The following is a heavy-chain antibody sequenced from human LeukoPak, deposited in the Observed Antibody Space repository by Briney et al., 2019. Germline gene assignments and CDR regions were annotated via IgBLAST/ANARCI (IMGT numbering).Heavy chain of an antibody. V-gene: IGHV3-7*03. D-gene: IGHD5-24*01. J-gene: IGHJ4*02. Sequence: GGSLRLSCAVSGLTFSSHWMSWVRLAPGKGLEWVANIKEDGTETYYVDSVKGRFTISRDNAKNSLYLQMNSLRVEDTAVYYCAKEGRSLQTYWGQGTLVTVSS. CDR1: GLTFSSHW. CDR3: AKEGRSLQTY. CDR2: IKEDGTET.